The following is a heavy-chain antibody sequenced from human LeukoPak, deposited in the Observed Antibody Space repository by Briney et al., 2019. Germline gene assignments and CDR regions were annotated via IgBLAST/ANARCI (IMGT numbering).Heavy chain of an antibody. CDR1: GGSISSGGYY. CDR3: ARRQGLHHWIYFDY. Sequence: SETLSLTCTVSGGSISSGGYYWSWIRQHPGKGLEWIGYIYYSGSTNYNPSLKSRVTISVDTSKNQFSLKLSSVTAADTAVYYCARRQGLHHWIYFDYWGQGTLVTVSS. D-gene: IGHD6-25*01. J-gene: IGHJ4*02. CDR2: IYYSGST. V-gene: IGHV4-61*08.